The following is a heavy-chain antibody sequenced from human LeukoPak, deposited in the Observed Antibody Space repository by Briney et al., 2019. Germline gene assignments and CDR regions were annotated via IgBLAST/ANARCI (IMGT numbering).Heavy chain of an antibody. Sequence: SETLSLTCTVSGGSISSYYWSWIRQPPGEGLEWIGYIYYSGSTNYNPSLKSRVTIAVDTSKNQFSLGLSSVTAAETAVYYCARDLYSGYGYYYYYGMDVWGQGTTVTVSS. J-gene: IGHJ6*02. CDR2: IYYSGST. CDR3: ARDLYSGYGYYYYYGMDV. V-gene: IGHV4-59*01. D-gene: IGHD5-12*01. CDR1: GGSISSYY.